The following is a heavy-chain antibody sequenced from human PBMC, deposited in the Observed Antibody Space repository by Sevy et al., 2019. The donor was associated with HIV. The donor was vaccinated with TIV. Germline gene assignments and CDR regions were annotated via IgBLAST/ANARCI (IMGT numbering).Heavy chain of an antibody. CDR2: IWNDGSNK. V-gene: IGHV3-33*01. D-gene: IGHD3-22*01. CDR1: GFTVSNYG. Sequence: GGSLRLSCAASGFTVSNYGMHWVRQAPGKGLEWVAVIWNDGSNKYYADSVKGRFTISRDNSKNTLYLQMNSLRVEETAVYFCARGGDLNDRSAKRDFDYWGQGTLVTVSS. J-gene: IGHJ4*02. CDR3: ARGGDLNDRSAKRDFDY.